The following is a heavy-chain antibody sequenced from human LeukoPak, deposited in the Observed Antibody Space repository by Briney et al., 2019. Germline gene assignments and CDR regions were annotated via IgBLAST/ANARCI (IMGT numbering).Heavy chain of an antibody. V-gene: IGHV4-34*01. D-gene: IGHD3-10*01. J-gene: IGHJ4*02. Sequence: SETLSLTCAVYGGSFSGYYWSWIRQPPGKGLEWIGEINHSGSTNYNPSLKSRVTISVDTSKNQFSLKLSSVTAADTAVYYCARSGYGSGPPPYYFGYWGQGTLVTVSS. CDR1: GGSFSGYY. CDR3: ARSGYGSGPPPYYFGY. CDR2: INHSGST.